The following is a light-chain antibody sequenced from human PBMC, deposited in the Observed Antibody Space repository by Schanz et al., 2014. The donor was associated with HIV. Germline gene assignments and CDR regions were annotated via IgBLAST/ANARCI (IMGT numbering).Light chain of an antibody. J-gene: IGLJ3*02. CDR3: AAWDDSLSGRV. Sequence: QSVLTQPPSASGTPGQRVTISCSGSSSNLGSNYVFWYQQLPGTAPILLISRNNQRPSGVPDRFSGSKSGTSASLAISGLRFEDEADYYCAAWDDSLSGRVFGGGTKVTVL. V-gene: IGLV1-47*01. CDR1: SSNLGSNY. CDR2: RNN.